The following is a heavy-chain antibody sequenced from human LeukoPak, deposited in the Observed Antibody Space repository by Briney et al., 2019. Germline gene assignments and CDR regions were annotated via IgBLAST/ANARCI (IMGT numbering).Heavy chain of an antibody. Sequence: ASVKGSCKASGGTFSSYAISWVRQAPGQGLEWMGGIIPIFGTANYAQKFQGRVTITTDESTSTAYMELSSLRSEDTAVYYCAGERSGYFDYWGQGTLVTVSS. CDR3: AGERSGYFDY. CDR2: IIPIFGTA. CDR1: GGTFSSYA. D-gene: IGHD3-3*01. J-gene: IGHJ4*02. V-gene: IGHV1-69*05.